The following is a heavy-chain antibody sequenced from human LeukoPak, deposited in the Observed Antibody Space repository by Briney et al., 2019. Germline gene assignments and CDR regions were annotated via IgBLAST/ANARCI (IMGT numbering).Heavy chain of an antibody. V-gene: IGHV7-4-1*02. CDR3: AREGYSGSYYNVPFFDY. CDR2: INTNTGNP. J-gene: IGHJ4*02. Sequence: ASVKVSCKASGYTFTSYAMNWVRQAPGQGLEWMGWINTNTGNPTYAQGFTGRFVFSLDTSVSTAYLQISSLKAEDTAVYYCAREGYSGSYYNVPFFDYWGQGTLVTVSS. D-gene: IGHD1-26*01. CDR1: GYTFTSYA.